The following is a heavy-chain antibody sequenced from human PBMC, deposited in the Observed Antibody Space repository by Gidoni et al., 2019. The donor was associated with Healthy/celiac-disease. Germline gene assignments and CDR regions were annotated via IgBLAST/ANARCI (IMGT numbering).Heavy chain of an antibody. CDR2: IYYSGST. Sequence: QVQLQESGPGLVKPSETLSLPCTVSGGSISSYYWSWIRQPPGKGLEWIGYIYYSGSTNYNPSLKSRVTISVDTSKNQFSLKLSSVTAADTAVYYCARVSGFSDLWGRGTLVTVSS. CDR3: ARVSGFSDL. J-gene: IGHJ2*01. D-gene: IGHD3-3*01. CDR1: GGSISSYY. V-gene: IGHV4-59*01.